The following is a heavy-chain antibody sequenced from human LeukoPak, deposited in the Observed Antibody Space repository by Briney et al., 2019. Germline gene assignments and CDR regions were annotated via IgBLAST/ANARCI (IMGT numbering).Heavy chain of an antibody. J-gene: IGHJ4*02. CDR2: ISPNSGGT. Sequence: ASVKVSCTASGYRFTDYYIHWVRQAPGQGLEWMAWISPNSGGTNYVQKFQGRVTVTRDTSISTDYMEISGLTSDDTALYYCAREPSGSGGYDYWGQGTLVTVSS. V-gene: IGHV1-2*02. D-gene: IGHD3-10*01. CDR1: GYRFTDYY. CDR3: AREPSGSGGYDY.